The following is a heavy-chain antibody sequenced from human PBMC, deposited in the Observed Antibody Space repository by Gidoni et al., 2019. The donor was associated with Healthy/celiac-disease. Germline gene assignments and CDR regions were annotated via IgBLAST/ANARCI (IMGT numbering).Heavy chain of an antibody. CDR2: IKQEGSGK. D-gene: IGHD6-6*01. Sequence: EVQLVESGGGLVQAGGYRRLACAAAGFTVSSYCMSWVRQAPGRGLEWVANIKQEGSGKYYVDSVKGRFTISRDNAKNSLYLQMNSLRAEDTAVYYCARETSIAARGAFDYWGQGTLVTVSS. V-gene: IGHV3-7*01. J-gene: IGHJ4*02. CDR1: GFTVSSYC. CDR3: ARETSIAARGAFDY.